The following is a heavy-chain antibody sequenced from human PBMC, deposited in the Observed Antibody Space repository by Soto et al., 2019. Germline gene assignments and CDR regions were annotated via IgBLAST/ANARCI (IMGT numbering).Heavy chain of an antibody. CDR1: GFTFSNAW. D-gene: IGHD3-22*01. J-gene: IGHJ3*02. CDR2: IKSKTDGGTT. V-gene: IGHV3-15*01. Sequence: GGSLRLSCAASGFTFSNAWMSWVRQAPGKGLEWVGRIKSKTDGGTTDYAAPVKGRFTISRDDSKNTLYLQMNSLKTEDTAVYYCTTERIVVATDAFDIWGKGTMVTVSS. CDR3: TTERIVVATDAFDI.